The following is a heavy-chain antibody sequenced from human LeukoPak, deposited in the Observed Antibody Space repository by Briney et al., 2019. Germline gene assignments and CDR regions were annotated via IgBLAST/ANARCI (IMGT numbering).Heavy chain of an antibody. CDR2: ISYRGST. V-gene: IGHV4-59*11. D-gene: IGHD4-17*01. CDR3: ARDLVTVTKGFDI. Sequence: SETLSLTCTVSGDSFSSHYWTWIRQPPGKGLDGIGYISYRGSTNYNPSLKSRVTISIDTSKNQFSLRLSSVTAADTAVYYCARDLVTVTKGFDIWGQGTMVSVSS. CDR1: GDSFSSHY. J-gene: IGHJ3*02.